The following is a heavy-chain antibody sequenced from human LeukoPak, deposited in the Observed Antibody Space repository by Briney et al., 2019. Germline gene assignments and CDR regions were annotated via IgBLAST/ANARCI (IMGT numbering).Heavy chain of an antibody. CDR1: GYTFTSYD. Sequence: ASVKVSCKASGYTFTSYDINWVRQATGQGLEWMGWMNPNSGNTGYAQKFQGRVTMTRNTSISTAYMELSGLRSEDTAVYYCARMYSSGWYGYYYYYMDVWGKGTTVTISS. J-gene: IGHJ6*03. V-gene: IGHV1-8*01. CDR3: ARMYSSGWYGYYYYYMDV. D-gene: IGHD6-19*01. CDR2: MNPNSGNT.